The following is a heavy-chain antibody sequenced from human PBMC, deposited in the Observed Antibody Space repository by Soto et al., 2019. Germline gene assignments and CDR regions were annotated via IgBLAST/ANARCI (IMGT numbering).Heavy chain of an antibody. D-gene: IGHD2-15*01. Sequence: QVQLQQWGAGLLKPSETLSLTCAVYGGSFSGFYWSWIRQPPGKGLEWIGEINHSGSTNYNPSLKSRVPISADTSKNQFSLELSSLTAADTAVYYCVSKLGSCTGGSRNWDFDLWGRGTLVTVSS. J-gene: IGHJ2*01. CDR1: GGSFSGFY. V-gene: IGHV4-34*01. CDR3: VSKLGSCTGGSRNWDFDL. CDR2: INHSGST.